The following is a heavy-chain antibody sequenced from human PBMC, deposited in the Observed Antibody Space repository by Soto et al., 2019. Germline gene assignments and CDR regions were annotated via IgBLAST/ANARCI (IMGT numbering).Heavy chain of an antibody. J-gene: IGHJ6*02. CDR3: AREGLAAAGTSCGMDV. CDR2: ISSSSSSI. CDR1: GFTFSSYS. D-gene: IGHD6-13*01. Sequence: GGSLRLSCAASGFTFSSYSMNWVRQAPGKGLEWISYISSSSSSIYYADSVQGRFTISRDNAKNSLYLQMNSLRDEDTAVYYCAREGLAAAGTSCGMDVWGQGTTVTVSS. V-gene: IGHV3-48*02.